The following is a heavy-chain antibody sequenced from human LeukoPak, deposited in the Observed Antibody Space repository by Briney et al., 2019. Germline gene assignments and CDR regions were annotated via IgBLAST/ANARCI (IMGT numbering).Heavy chain of an antibody. CDR3: AKTRGGNYFDY. CDR1: GFTFSSYA. D-gene: IGHD1-26*01. Sequence: PGGSLRLSCASSGFTFSSYAMSWVREAPGKGLEWVSVISGSGASTYYADSVKGRFTISRDNSKNTLYLQMNSLRAEDTAVYYCAKTRGGNYFDYWGQGTLVTLSS. CDR2: ISGSGAST. V-gene: IGHV3-23*01. J-gene: IGHJ4*02.